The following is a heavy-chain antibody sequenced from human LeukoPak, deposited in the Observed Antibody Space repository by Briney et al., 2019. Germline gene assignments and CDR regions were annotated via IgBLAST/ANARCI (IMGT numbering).Heavy chain of an antibody. J-gene: IGHJ4*02. CDR2: MNPNSGNT. V-gene: IGHV1-8*01. CDR1: GYTFTSYD. D-gene: IGHD3-3*01. Sequence: VASVKVSCKASGYTFTSYDINWVRQATGQGLEWMGWMNPNSGNTGYAQKFQGRVTMTRNTSISTAYMELSSLRSEDTAVYYCTRGGGDFWSGYSDYWGQGTLVTVSS. CDR3: TRGGGDFWSGYSDY.